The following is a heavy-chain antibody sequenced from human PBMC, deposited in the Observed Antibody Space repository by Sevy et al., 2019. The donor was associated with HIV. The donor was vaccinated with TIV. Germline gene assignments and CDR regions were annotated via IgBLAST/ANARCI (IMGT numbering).Heavy chain of an antibody. J-gene: IGHJ4*02. CDR2: IRSKAYGGTT. D-gene: IGHD4-4*01. Sequence: GGSLRLSCTASGFTFRDYAMSWFRQAPGKGLEWVGFIRSKAYGGTTEYAASVKGRFTISRDDSKSIAYLQMNSLKTEDTAVYYCTRDRGRLQGYYFDYWGQGTLVTVSS. CDR1: GFTFRDYA. CDR3: TRDRGRLQGYYFDY. V-gene: IGHV3-49*03.